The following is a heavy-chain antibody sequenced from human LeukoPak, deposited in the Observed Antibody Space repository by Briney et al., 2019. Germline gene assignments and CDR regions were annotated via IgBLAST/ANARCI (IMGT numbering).Heavy chain of an antibody. V-gene: IGHV4-4*02. J-gene: IGHJ4*02. Sequence: PSGTLSLTCAVSGGSISSSNWWSWVRQPPGKGLEWIGEIYRSGSTNYNPSLKSRVTISLDTSKNQFSLKLSSVTAADTAVYYCARAGWLQVGYFDYWGQGTLVTVSS. CDR1: GGSISSSNW. CDR3: ARAGWLQVGYFDY. D-gene: IGHD5-24*01. CDR2: IYRSGST.